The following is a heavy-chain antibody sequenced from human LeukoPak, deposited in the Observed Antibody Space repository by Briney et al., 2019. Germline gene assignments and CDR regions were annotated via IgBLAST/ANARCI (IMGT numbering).Heavy chain of an antibody. CDR2: INHSGST. J-gene: IGHJ5*02. D-gene: IGHD3-10*01. CDR1: GGSFSGYY. V-gene: IGHV4-34*01. Sequence: SETLSLTCAVYGGSFSGYYWSWIRQPPGKGLEWIGEINHSGSTNYNPSLKSRVTISVDTSKNQFSLKQSSVTAADTAVYYCARHGYYYGSGSYFNWFDPWGQGTLVTVSS. CDR3: ARHGYYYGSGSYFNWFDP.